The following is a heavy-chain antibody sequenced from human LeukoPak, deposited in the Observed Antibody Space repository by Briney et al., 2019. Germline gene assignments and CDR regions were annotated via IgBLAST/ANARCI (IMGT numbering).Heavy chain of an antibody. CDR3: ARASGLLWFGNFDY. D-gene: IGHD3-10*01. V-gene: IGHV4-59*01. Sequence: ASETLSLTCTVSGGSISSYYWSWIRQPPGKGPEWIGYIYYSGSTNYNPSLKSRVTISVDTSKNQFSLKLSSVTAADTAVYYCARASGLLWFGNFDYWGQGTLVTVSS. CDR1: GGSISSYY. J-gene: IGHJ4*02. CDR2: IYYSGST.